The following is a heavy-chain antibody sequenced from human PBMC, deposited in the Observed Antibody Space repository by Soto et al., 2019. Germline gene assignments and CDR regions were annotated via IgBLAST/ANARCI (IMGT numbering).Heavy chain of an antibody. CDR3: ARPGDAYGLDV. D-gene: IGHD2-21*02. Sequence: SETLSLTCSVSGASVTRSSYSCPWLRQPPGKGLEWIASIHSHSGSTYYDPSLKGRVLISVDTSKNHFSLNLSSVTAADTAVYYCARPGDAYGLDVWGQGTTVTVSS. J-gene: IGHJ6*02. CDR2: IHSHSGST. CDR1: GASVTRSSYS. V-gene: IGHV4-39*01.